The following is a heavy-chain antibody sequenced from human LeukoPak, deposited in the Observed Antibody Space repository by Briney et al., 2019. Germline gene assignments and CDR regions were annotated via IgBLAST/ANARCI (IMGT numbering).Heavy chain of an antibody. CDR1: GFTVGSNT. D-gene: IGHD3-22*01. CDR3: ARGGSYFDISGYYFY. CDR2: IYSGGST. Sequence: GGSLILSCAASGFTVGSNTMSWVRQAPGKGLEWVSIIYSGGSTSYADSVKGRFTISRDNSKNTLYLQMNSLRTEDTAVYYCARGGSYFDISGYYFYWGPGTLVTVSS. J-gene: IGHJ4*02. V-gene: IGHV3-66*01.